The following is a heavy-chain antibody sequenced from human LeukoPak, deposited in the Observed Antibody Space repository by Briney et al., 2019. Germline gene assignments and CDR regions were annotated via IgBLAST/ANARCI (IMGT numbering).Heavy chain of an antibody. J-gene: IGHJ4*02. CDR2: INPNSGGT. CDR3: ARDIVGGTVAGTFD. CDR1: GYTFTGYY. Sequence: ASVKVSCKASGYTFTGYYMHWVRQAPGQGLEWMGWINPNSGGTNYAQKFQGRVTMTRDTSISTAYMELSRLRSDDTAVYYWARDIVGGTVAGTFDWGQGTLVTVSS. V-gene: IGHV1-2*02. D-gene: IGHD6-19*01.